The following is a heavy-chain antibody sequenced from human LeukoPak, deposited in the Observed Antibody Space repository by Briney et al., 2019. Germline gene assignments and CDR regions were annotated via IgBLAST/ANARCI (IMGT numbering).Heavy chain of an antibody. V-gene: IGHV4-59*08. CDR3: ARGRYSGYETFDY. D-gene: IGHD5-12*01. Sequence: PSETLSLTCTVSGGSISSYYWSWIRQPPGKGLEWIGYIYYSGSTNYNPSLKSRVTISVDTSKNQFSLKLSSVTAADTAVYYCARGRYSGYETFDYWGQGTLVTVSS. CDR1: GGSISSYY. CDR2: IYYSGST. J-gene: IGHJ4*02.